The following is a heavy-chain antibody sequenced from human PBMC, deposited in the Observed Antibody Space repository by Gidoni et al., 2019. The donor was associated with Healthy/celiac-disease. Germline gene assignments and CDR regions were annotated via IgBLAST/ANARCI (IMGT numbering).Heavy chain of an antibody. CDR2: IYYSGST. V-gene: IGHV4-39*01. J-gene: IGHJ3*02. Sequence: DGLEWIGSIYYSGSTYYNPSLKSRVTISVDTSKNQFSLKLSSVTAADTAVYYCASGYPFAFDIWGQGTMVTVSS. CDR3: ASGYPFAFDI. D-gene: IGHD5-18*01.